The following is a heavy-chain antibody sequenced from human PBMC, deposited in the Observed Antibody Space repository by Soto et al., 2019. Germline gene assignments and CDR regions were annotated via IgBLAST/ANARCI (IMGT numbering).Heavy chain of an antibody. CDR2: INHSGST. D-gene: IGHD2-21*01. V-gene: IGHV4-34*01. Sequence: QVQLQQWGAGLLKPSEILSLTCAVYGGSFSGYYWTWIRQPPGTGLEWIGEINHSGSTNYNPSLKSRVTISVGTSKYQFTLKLTSVTAADTAVYYCARDKIPGLFDYWGQGTLVTVSS. CDR1: GGSFSGYY. J-gene: IGHJ4*02. CDR3: ARDKIPGLFDY.